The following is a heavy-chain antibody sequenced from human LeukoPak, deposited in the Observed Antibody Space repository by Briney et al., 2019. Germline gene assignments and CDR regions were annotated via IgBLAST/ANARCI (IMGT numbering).Heavy chain of an antibody. CDR2: ISGSGGST. CDR1: GFTFSSYA. Sequence: GGSLRLSFAASGFTFSSYAMSWVRQAPGKGLEWVSAISGSGGSTYYADSVKGRFTISRDNSKNTLYLQMNSLRAEDTAVYYCAKVSLSMVRGVNPVNYWGQGTLVTVSS. CDR3: AKVSLSMVRGVNPVNY. V-gene: IGHV3-23*01. J-gene: IGHJ4*02. D-gene: IGHD3-10*01.